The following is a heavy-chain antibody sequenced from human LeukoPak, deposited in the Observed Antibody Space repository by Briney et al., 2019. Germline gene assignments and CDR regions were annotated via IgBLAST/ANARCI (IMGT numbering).Heavy chain of an antibody. J-gene: IGHJ5*02. CDR3: ARIATVVTPRGWFDP. CDR2: IRYDGSNK. V-gene: IGHV3-30*02. CDR1: GFTVSSNY. Sequence: GGSLRLSCAASGFTVSSNYMSWVRQAPGKGLEWVAFIRYDGSNKYYADSVKGRFTISRDDSKNTLYLQMNSLRAEDTAVYYCARIATVVTPRGWFDPWGQGTLVTVSS. D-gene: IGHD4-23*01.